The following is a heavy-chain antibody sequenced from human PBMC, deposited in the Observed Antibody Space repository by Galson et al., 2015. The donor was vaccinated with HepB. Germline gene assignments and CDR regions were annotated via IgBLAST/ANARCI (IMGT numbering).Heavy chain of an antibody. CDR2: ISAYNGNT. D-gene: IGHD5-18*01. Sequence: SVKVSCKASGYTFTSYGISWVRQAPGQGLEWMGWISAYNGNTNYAQKLQGRVTMTTDTSTSTAYMELRSLRSDDTAVYYCARERFTIDTAMVQPYYYYYYGMDVWGQGTTVTVSS. J-gene: IGHJ6*02. V-gene: IGHV1-18*01. CDR3: ARERFTIDTAMVQPYYYYYYGMDV. CDR1: GYTFTSYG.